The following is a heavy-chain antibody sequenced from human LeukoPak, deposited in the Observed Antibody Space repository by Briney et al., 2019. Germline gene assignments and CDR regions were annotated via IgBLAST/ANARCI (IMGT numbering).Heavy chain of an antibody. V-gene: IGHV3-48*01. Sequence: PGGSLRLSCAASGFTFSSYSMNWVRQAPGKGLEWVSYISSSSSTIYYADSVKGRFTISRDNSKNTLYLQMNSLRAEDTAVYYCAKDQELGSYYYYGMDVWGQGTTVTVSS. CDR3: AKDQELGSYYYYGMDV. CDR2: ISSSSSTI. D-gene: IGHD1-26*01. CDR1: GFTFSSYS. J-gene: IGHJ6*02.